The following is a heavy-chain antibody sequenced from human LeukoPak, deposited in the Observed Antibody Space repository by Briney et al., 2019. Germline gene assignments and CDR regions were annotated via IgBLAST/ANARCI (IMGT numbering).Heavy chain of an antibody. D-gene: IGHD3-10*01. Sequence: GGSLRLSCAASGFTFSNYWMHWVRQAPGKGLVWVSRINSDGINTSYADSVKGRFTISRGNAKNTLYLQMNSLRAEDTAVYYCAGGSGSYYNVDVYYWGQGTLVTVSS. CDR2: INSDGINT. J-gene: IGHJ4*02. V-gene: IGHV3-74*01. CDR3: AGGSGSYYNVDVYY. CDR1: GFTFSNYW.